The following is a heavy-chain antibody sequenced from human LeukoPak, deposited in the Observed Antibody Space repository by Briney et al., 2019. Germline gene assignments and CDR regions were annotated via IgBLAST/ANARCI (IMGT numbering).Heavy chain of an antibody. V-gene: IGHV1-24*01. Sequence: ASVKVSCKVSGYTLTELSMHWVRQAPGKGLEWKGGFDPEDSETIYAQKFQGRVTMTEDTSTDTAYMELSSLRSEDTAVYYCATSDTAMVRDAFDIWGQGTMVTVSS. CDR2: FDPEDSET. D-gene: IGHD5-18*01. CDR3: ATSDTAMVRDAFDI. CDR1: GYTLTELS. J-gene: IGHJ3*02.